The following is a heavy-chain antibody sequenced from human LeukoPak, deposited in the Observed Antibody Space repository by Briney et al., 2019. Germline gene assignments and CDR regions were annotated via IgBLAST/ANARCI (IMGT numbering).Heavy chain of an antibody. CDR3: ARYPERERNAFDI. D-gene: IGHD1-26*01. Sequence: SETLSLTCTVSGGSISSYYWSWIRQPPGKGLEWIGYIYYSGSTYYNPSLKSRVTISVDTSKNQFSLKLSSVTAADTAVYYCARYPERERNAFDIWGQGTMVTVSS. CDR1: GGSISSYY. CDR2: IYYSGST. J-gene: IGHJ3*02. V-gene: IGHV4-59*01.